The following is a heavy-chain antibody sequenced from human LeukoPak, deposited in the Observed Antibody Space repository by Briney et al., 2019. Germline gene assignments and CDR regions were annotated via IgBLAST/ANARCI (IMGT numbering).Heavy chain of an antibody. D-gene: IGHD5-12*01. J-gene: IGHJ6*03. CDR1: GGSISSYY. V-gene: IGHV4-4*09. CDR3: ARLRGFEQWLRFEIYYYYYMDV. Sequence: PSETLSLTCTVSGGSISSYYWSWIRQPPGKGLEWIGYIYTSGSTNYNPSLKSRVTISVDTSKNQFSLKLSSVTAADTAVYYCARLRGFEQWLRFEIYYYYYMDVWGKGTTVTVSS. CDR2: IYTSGST.